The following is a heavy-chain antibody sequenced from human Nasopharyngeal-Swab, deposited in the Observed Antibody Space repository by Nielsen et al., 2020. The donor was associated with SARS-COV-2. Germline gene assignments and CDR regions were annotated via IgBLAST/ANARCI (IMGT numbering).Heavy chain of an antibody. CDR2: IYYSGST. CDR3: ARPATRSLELMDL. J-gene: IGHJ6*02. CDR1: GGSISSSSYY. D-gene: IGHD1-26*01. Sequence: GSLRLSCTVSGGSISSSSYYWGWLRQPPGKGLEWIGSIYYSGSTYYNPSLKSRVTISVDTSKNQFSLKLSSVTAADTAVYYCARPATRSLELMDLWGQGTTVTVSS. V-gene: IGHV4-39*01.